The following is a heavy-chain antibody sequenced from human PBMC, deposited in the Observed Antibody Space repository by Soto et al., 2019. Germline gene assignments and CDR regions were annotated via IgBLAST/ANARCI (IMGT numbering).Heavy chain of an antibody. V-gene: IGHV3-7*01. J-gene: IGHJ4*02. CDR2: IKEDGSAK. Sequence: EVQLVESGGGLVQPGGSLRVSCAASGFTFTSYWMSWVRQAPGKGLEWVANIKEDGSAKYYLDSVKGRFTISRDKAKNSLYLQMNSLRADDTAVYYCAREDFYRFDYWGQGNLVTVSS. CDR3: AREDFYRFDY. CDR1: GFTFTSYW.